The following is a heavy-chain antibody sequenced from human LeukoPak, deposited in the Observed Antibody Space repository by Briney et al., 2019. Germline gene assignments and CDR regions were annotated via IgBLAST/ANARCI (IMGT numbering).Heavy chain of an antibody. D-gene: IGHD6-13*01. CDR1: GGSFSGYY. J-gene: IGHJ4*02. V-gene: IGHV4-34*01. CDR2: INHSGST. CDR3: ARGAAGTRDY. Sequence: PSETLSLTCAVYGGSFSGYYWSWIRQPPGKGLEWIGEINHSGSTNYNPSLKSRVTISVDTSKNQFSLNLSSVTAADTAVYYCARGAAGTRDYWGQGTLVTVSS.